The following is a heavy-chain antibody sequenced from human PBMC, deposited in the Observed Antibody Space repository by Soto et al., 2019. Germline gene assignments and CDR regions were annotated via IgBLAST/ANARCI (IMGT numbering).Heavy chain of an antibody. Sequence: ECLCLTGPVYGASFTGHFWSWVRQPPGKGLEWIGEVSHSGNTYYNPSLKRRVNILQDTSKNQFSLNLTSMTAADTAVSYCARLGTPDYIMRGHFDSWGQGTLVTVSS. CDR3: ARLGTPDYIMRGHFDS. CDR2: VSHSGNT. D-gene: IGHD4-4*01. J-gene: IGHJ4*02. CDR1: GASFTGHF. V-gene: IGHV4-34*01.